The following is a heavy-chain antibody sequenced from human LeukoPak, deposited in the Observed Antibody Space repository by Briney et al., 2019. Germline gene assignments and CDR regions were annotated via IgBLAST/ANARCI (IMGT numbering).Heavy chain of an antibody. CDR3: ARHLFSAPFDY. CDR2: VYQTGDT. V-gene: IGHV4-59*08. J-gene: IGHJ4*02. D-gene: IGHD3-10*02. Sequence: SETLSLTCTVSGGSMNNYYWSWFRRPPGKGLEWIAYVYQTGDTRYNPSLKSRLSISLDTSKNQFSLQLRSVTATDTAVYYCARHLFSAPFDYWGQGILVTVSS. CDR1: GGSMNNYY.